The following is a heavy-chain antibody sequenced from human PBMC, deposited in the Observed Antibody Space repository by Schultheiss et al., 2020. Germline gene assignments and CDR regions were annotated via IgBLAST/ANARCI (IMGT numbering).Heavy chain of an antibody. V-gene: IGHV3-64*01. CDR3: ARVEYIRAYYYYGMDV. CDR2: ISSNGGST. Sequence: GGSLRLSCAASGFTFSSYAMHWVRQAPGKGLEYVSAISSNGGSTYYANSVKGRFTISRDNSKNTLYLQMNSLRAEDTAVYYCARVEYIRAYYYYGMDVWGQGTTVTVSS. J-gene: IGHJ6*02. CDR1: GFTFSSYA. D-gene: IGHD6-6*01.